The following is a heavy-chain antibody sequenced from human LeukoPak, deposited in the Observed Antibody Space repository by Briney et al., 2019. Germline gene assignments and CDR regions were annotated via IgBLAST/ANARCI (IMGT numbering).Heavy chain of an antibody. CDR3: ARDSIVGAYYFNY. J-gene: IGHJ4*02. V-gene: IGHV3-7*01. CDR1: GFTFSSYW. Sequence: PGGSLRLSCAASGFTFSSYWMSWVRQAPGKGLEGVANIKQDGCEKYYVDSVKGRFTISRDNAKNSLYLQMNSLRAEDTAVYYCARDSIVGAYYFNYWGQGTLVTVSS. CDR2: IKQDGCEK. D-gene: IGHD1-26*01.